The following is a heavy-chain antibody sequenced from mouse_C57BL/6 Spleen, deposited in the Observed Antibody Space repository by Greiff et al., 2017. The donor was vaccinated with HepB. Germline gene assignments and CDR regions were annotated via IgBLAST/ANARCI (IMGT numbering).Heavy chain of an antibody. CDR2: INPNNGGT. CDR3: ARSSNSYYFDY. D-gene: IGHD2-5*01. J-gene: IGHJ2*01. Sequence: EVQLQQSGPELVKPGASVKISCKASGYTFTDYYMNWVKQSHGKSLEWIGDINPNNGGTSYNQKFKGKATLTVDKSSSTAYMELRSLTSEDSAVYYCARSSNSYYFDYWGQGTTRTVSS. V-gene: IGHV1-26*01. CDR1: GYTFTDYY.